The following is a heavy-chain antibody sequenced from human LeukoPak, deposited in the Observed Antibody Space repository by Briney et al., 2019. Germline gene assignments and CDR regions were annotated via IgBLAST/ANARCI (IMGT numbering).Heavy chain of an antibody. J-gene: IGHJ4*02. D-gene: IGHD5-12*01. CDR2: IYYSGST. V-gene: IGHV4-59*01. CDR1: GGSISSYY. Sequence: KTSETLSLTCTVSGGSISSYYWSWIRQPPGKGLEWIGYIYYSGSTNYNPSLKSRATISVDTSKNQFSLKLSSVTAADTAVYYCARVSGNSGYANYFDYWGQGTLVTVSS. CDR3: ARVSGNSGYANYFDY.